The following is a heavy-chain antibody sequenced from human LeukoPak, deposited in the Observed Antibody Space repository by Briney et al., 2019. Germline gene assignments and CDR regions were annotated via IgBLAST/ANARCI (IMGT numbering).Heavy chain of an antibody. CDR3: TRLGGGNSAGMDV. CDR2: TWNRANNFAT. V-gene: IGHV3-73*01. D-gene: IGHD4-23*01. Sequence: GGSLRLSCAASGFIFSDFSVDWVRQASGKGLEWVGLTWNRANNFATTYAASVKGRFTISRDDSKNTAYLQMNSLKTEDTAVYYCTRLGGGNSAGMDVWGQGTTVTVSS. J-gene: IGHJ6*02. CDR1: GFIFSDFS.